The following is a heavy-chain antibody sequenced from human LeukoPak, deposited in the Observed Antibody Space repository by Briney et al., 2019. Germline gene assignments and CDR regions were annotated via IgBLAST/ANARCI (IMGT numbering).Heavy chain of an antibody. CDR2: IYTSGST. Sequence: SSETLSLTCTVSGDSLSSYYWSWIRQPAGKGLEWIGRIYTSGSTNYNPSLKSRVTMSVDTSKNQFSLKLSSVTAADTAVYYCAIEGVYCSGGSCYGGSFDPWGQGTLVTVSS. J-gene: IGHJ5*02. V-gene: IGHV4-4*07. CDR1: GDSLSSYY. D-gene: IGHD2-15*01. CDR3: AIEGVYCSGGSCYGGSFDP.